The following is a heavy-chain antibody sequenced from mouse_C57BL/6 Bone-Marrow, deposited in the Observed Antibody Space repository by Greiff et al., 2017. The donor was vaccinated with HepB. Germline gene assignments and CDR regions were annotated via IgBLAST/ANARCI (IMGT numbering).Heavy chain of an antibody. CDR3: ARRSTMITTGVYYAMDY. CDR2: IDPNSGGT. D-gene: IGHD2-4*01. Sequence: VQLQQPGAELVKPGASVKLSCKASGYTFTSYWMHWVKQRPGRGLEWIGRIDPNSGGTKYNEKFKSKATLTVDKPSSTAYMQLSSLTSEDSAVYYCARRSTMITTGVYYAMDYWGQGTSGTVSS. J-gene: IGHJ4*01. CDR1: GYTFTSYW. V-gene: IGHV1-72*01.